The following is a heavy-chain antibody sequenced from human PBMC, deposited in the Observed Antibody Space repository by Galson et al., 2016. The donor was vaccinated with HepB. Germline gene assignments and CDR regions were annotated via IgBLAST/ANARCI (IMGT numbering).Heavy chain of an antibody. J-gene: IGHJ6*02. D-gene: IGHD3-10*01. Sequence: QSGAEVKKPGESLKISCKGSGSSFASYWIGWVRQMPGKGLEYMGIPFPGDSDTTYSPSFQGQVTIPVEKSISTAYLQWSSLEASDTAMYYCTRLRFFSAANYFYGMDVWGQGTTVTVSS. CDR3: TRLRFFSAANYFYGMDV. V-gene: IGHV5-51*01. CDR1: GSSFASYW. CDR2: PFPGDSDT.